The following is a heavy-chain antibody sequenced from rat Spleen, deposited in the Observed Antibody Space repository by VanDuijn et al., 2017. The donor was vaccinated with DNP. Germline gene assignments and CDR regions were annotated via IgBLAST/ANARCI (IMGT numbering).Heavy chain of an antibody. CDR2: ISYSGST. CDR3: ASPRSLAY. CDR1: GYSITSNF. V-gene: IGHV3-1*01. Sequence: EVQLQESGPGLVKPSQSLSLTCSVTGYSITSNFWGWIRKFPGNKMEWIGYISYSGSTSYNPSLKSRISITRDTSKNQVFLHLSSVTSEDTATYYCASPRSLAYWGQGTLVTVSS. J-gene: IGHJ3*01. D-gene: IGHD1-12*01.